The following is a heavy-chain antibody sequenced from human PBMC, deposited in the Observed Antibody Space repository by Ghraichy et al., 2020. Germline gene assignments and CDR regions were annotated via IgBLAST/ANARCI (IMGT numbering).Heavy chain of an antibody. D-gene: IGHD2/OR15-2a*01. V-gene: IGHV1-18*01. CDR3: AKGAGSWMYYSD. CDR1: GYSFTDFG. CDR2: ISAYNDNT. J-gene: IGHJ4*02. Sequence: ASVKVSCKTSGYSFTDFGVSWVRQAPGQGPEWMGWISAYNDNTNYAQKLQGRVTMTLDTSTSTAYMELKSLTSDDTAVYYCAKGAGSWMYYSDWGQGTLITVSS.